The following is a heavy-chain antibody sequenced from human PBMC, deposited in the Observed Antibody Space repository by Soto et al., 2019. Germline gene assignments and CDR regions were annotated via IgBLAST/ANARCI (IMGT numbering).Heavy chain of an antibody. D-gene: IGHD5-18*01. CDR3: ARSITLRGGYSYGPCDY. J-gene: IGHJ4*02. Sequence: EGALRRSWVASGFTFSDYYMSWIRQAPGKGLEWVSYISSSSSYTNYADSVEGRFTISRDNAKNSLYLQMNSLRAEDTAVYYCARSITLRGGYSYGPCDYCGQVPLFTASS. CDR2: ISSSSSYT. CDR1: GFTFSDYY. V-gene: IGHV3-11*06.